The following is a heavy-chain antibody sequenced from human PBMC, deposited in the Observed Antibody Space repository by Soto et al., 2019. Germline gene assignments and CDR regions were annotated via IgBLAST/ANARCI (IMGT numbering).Heavy chain of an antibody. CDR3: ARRTTFYFDY. CDR2: IYYSGST. CDR1: GGSISSSSYY. Sequence: QLQLQESGPGLVKPSETLSLTCTVSGGSISSSSYYWGWIRQPPGKGLAWIGSIYYSGSTYYNPTIKSRVTMSVDTSKNQFSLKLSSVTAADTAVYYCARRTTFYFDYWGQGTLVTVSS. J-gene: IGHJ4*02. D-gene: IGHD1-7*01. V-gene: IGHV4-39*01.